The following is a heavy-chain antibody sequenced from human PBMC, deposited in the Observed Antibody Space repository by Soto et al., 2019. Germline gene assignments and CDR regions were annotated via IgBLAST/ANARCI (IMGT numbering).Heavy chain of an antibody. CDR2: INAGNGNT. J-gene: IGHJ3*02. CDR1: GYTFTSYA. CDR3: ATDSGSYHLYGFDI. V-gene: IGHV1-3*01. D-gene: IGHD1-26*01. Sequence: QVQLVQSGAEVKKPGASVKVSCKASGYTFTSYAMHWVRQAPGQRLEWMGWINAGNGNTKYSQKFQGRVTITRDTSTSTAYMELSGLRSEDTAVYYCATDSGSYHLYGFDIWGQGTMVTVSS.